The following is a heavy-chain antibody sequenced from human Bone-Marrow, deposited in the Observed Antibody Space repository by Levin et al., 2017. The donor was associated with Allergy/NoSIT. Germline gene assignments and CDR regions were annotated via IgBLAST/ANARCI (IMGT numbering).Heavy chain of an antibody. J-gene: IGHJ2*01. CDR1: GFSFHTYN. D-gene: IGHD3-22*01. CDR2: ISSGSGTS. V-gene: IGHV3-48*01. Sequence: LSLPCAASGFSFHTYNMHWVRQAPGKGLECISYISSGSGTSDYADSVKGRFTISRDNANNSMYLQMNSLRAEDTAVYYCARETTYYFDTGGDLRAGWYFDLWGRGTLVTVSS. CDR3: ARETTYYFDTGGDLRAGWYFDL.